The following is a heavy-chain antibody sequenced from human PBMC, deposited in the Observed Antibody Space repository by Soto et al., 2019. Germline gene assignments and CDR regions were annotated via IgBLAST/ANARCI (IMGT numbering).Heavy chain of an antibody. Sequence: QVQLVQSGAEVRKPGSSVKVSCKASGGTFSRHAISWVRQAPGQGLEWMGGIIPIFGTANHAQKFHGRVTLIADDSTSTVYMELSSLRSEDTAMYYCARGWGYDSNDYYYAYWGQGTLVIVSS. V-gene: IGHV1-69*01. D-gene: IGHD3-22*01. CDR1: GGTFSRHA. J-gene: IGHJ4*02. CDR2: IIPIFGTA. CDR3: ARGWGYDSNDYYYAY.